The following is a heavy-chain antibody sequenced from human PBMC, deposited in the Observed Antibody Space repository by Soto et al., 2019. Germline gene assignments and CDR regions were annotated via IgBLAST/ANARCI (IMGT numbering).Heavy chain of an antibody. CDR2: ISTTGGSI. V-gene: IGHV3-11*01. D-gene: IGHD6-19*01. CDR1: GFAFSDYY. CDR3: AKVKAVAQGPLDY. J-gene: IGHJ4*02. Sequence: QVQLVESGGGLVKPGGSLKLSCVASGFAFSDYYMTWIRQAPGKGLEWISHISTTGGSIFYADSVKGRFTISRDNAKKSLYLQMNSLRAEDTAVYYCAKVKAVAQGPLDYWGQGTLITVSP.